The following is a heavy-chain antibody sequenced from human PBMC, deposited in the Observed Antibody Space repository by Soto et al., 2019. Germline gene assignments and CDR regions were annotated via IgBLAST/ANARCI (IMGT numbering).Heavy chain of an antibody. CDR2: ISYSGTT. D-gene: IGHD2-15*01. CDR1: GGTFSGYS. Sequence: PSATLSLTCAVHGGTFSGYSWTWIRQGAGKGLDWIGEISYSGTTNYSPSRRCRVTLSVDMCKSEFSLEMRSVIDADTAVYYCSREGRRAWYYCDDWGNGPLVTDSS. J-gene: IGHJ4*01. CDR3: SREGRRAWYYCDD. V-gene: IGHV4-34*01.